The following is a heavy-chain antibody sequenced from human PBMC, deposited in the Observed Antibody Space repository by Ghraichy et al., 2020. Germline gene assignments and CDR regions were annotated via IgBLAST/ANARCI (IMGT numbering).Heavy chain of an antibody. CDR1: GFTFSRYW. D-gene: IGHD1-26*01. V-gene: IGHV3-7*01. CDR3: VRDRGSYDHYYGMDV. Sequence: SCAASGFTFSRYWMSWVRQAPGKGLEWVANIKQDGSEKYYVDSVKGRFTISRDNAKNSLYLQMNSLRAEDTAVYYCVRDRGSYDHYYGMDVWGQGTTVTVSS. J-gene: IGHJ6*02. CDR2: IKQDGSEK.